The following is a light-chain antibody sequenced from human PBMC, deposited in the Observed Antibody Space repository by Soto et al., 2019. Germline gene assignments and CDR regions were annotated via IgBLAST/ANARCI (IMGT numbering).Light chain of an antibody. V-gene: IGLV1-40*01. J-gene: IGLJ1*01. CDR2: GNS. Sequence: QSVLTQPPSASETPGQTVSISCTGSSSNIGAGYDVHWYQQLPGTAPKLLIYGNSNRPSGVPDRLSGSKSGTSASLAITGLQAEDEADYYCQSYDSSLSGYVFGTGTKVTVL. CDR3: QSYDSSLSGYV. CDR1: SSNIGAGYD.